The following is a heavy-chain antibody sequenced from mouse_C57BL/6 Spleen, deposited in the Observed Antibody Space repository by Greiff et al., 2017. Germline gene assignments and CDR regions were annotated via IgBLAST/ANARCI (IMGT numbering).Heavy chain of an antibody. CDR2: IDPSDSYT. J-gene: IGHJ2*01. D-gene: IGHD1-1*01. CDR1: GYTFTSYW. CDR3: ARRETVVGGGYYFDY. Sequence: VQLQQPGAELVKPGASVKLSCKASGYTFTSYWMQWVKQRPGQGLEWIGEIDPSDSYTNYNQKFKGKATLTVDTSSSTAYMQLSSLTSEDSAVYYCARRETVVGGGYYFDYWGQGTTLTVSS. V-gene: IGHV1-50*01.